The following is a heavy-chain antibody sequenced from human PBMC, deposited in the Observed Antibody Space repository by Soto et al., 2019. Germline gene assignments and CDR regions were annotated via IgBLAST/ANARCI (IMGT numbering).Heavy chain of an antibody. V-gene: IGHV3-33*04. Sequence: QVQVVESGGGVVQPGRSLRLSCATSGFAFSNFGMHWVRQVPGKGLEWVAVIWHNGKHKDYANYAKGRFTISRDNSKNILSLEMNSLRVEDTAIYYCARDPGQDEAMDYWGQGTLVTVSS. J-gene: IGHJ4*02. CDR1: GFAFSNFG. CDR2: IWHNGKHK. CDR3: ARDPGQDEAMDY.